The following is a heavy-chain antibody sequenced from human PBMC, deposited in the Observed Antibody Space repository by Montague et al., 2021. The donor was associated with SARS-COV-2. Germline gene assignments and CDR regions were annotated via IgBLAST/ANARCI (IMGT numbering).Heavy chain of an antibody. CDR1: GASISNPTYS. V-gene: IGHV4-61*02. CDR2: MFTSGST. CDR3: VREGGSMTFDY. J-gene: IGHJ4*02. D-gene: IGHD1-26*01. Sequence: TLSLTCTVSGASISNPTYSWGWIRQPAGKELEWIGRMFTSGSTTYTLSLKSRVTISVDTSKNQFSLRLNSVTAADTAVYYCVREGGSMTFDYWGQGILVTVSS.